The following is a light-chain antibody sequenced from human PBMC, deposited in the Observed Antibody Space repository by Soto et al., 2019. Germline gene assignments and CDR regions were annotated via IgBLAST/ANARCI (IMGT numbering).Light chain of an antibody. CDR3: QQYGSSPQT. Sequence: EIVMTQSPATLSVSPGERATLSCRASQSVSSNLAWYQQKPGQAPSLLIYGASTRATGTPARFSGSGSGTDFTLTISRLEPEDFAVYYCQQYGSSPQTFGGGTKVDIK. CDR2: GAS. J-gene: IGKJ4*01. V-gene: IGKV3-15*01. CDR1: QSVSSN.